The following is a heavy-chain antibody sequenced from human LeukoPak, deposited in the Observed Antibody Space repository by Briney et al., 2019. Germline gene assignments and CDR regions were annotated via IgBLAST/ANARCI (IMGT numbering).Heavy chain of an antibody. D-gene: IGHD2-21*01. V-gene: IGHV4-34*01. Sequence: SETLSLTCAVYGESFSGYYWSWIRQPPGKGLEWIGEINHRGSTNYNPSLKSRVTISVDTSKDQFSLKLNSVTAADTAIYYCARGDITTGGAPFDHWGQGTLVTVSS. CDR2: INHRGST. J-gene: IGHJ4*02. CDR3: ARGDITTGGAPFDH. CDR1: GESFSGYY.